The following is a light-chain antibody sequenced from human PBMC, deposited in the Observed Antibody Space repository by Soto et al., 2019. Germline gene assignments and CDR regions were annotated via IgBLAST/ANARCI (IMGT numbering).Light chain of an antibody. V-gene: IGLV2-11*01. CDR3: CSYAGSPFV. Sequence: QSVLTQPRSVSGSPGQSVTISCTGTSSDVGGYNYVSWYQQHPGKAPKLMIYDVSKRPSGVPDRFSGSKSGNSASLFISGLQAEDEADYYCCSYAGSPFVFGTGTKVTVL. CDR2: DVS. J-gene: IGLJ1*01. CDR1: SSDVGGYNY.